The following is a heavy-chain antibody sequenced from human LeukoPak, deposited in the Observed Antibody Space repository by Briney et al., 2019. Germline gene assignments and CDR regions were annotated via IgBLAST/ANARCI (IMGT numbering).Heavy chain of an antibody. V-gene: IGHV3-23*01. D-gene: IGHD1-26*01. CDR3: AKCGSRIVGAAPFDY. Sequence: PGGSLRLSCAASGFTFSSYAMSWVRQAPGKGLEWVSAISGSGGSTYYADSVKGRFTISRDNSKNTLYLQMNSLRAEDTAVYYCAKCGSRIVGAAPFDYWGQGTLVTVSS. CDR1: GFTFSSYA. CDR2: ISGSGGST. J-gene: IGHJ4*02.